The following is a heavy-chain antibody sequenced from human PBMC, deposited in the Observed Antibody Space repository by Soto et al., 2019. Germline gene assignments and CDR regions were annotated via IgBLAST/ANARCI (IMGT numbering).Heavy chain of an antibody. V-gene: IGHV4-59*08. J-gene: IGHJ4*01. CDR3: AKHLRLQYFDS. CDR1: GDSIASSY. CDR2: IYYTGST. Sequence: SETLSLTCTVSGDSIASSYWSWIRQPPGKGLEWIAYIYYTGSTNYNPSIKSRVTISVDTSKNQFSLKLNSVTAADTAVYYCAKHLRLQYFDSWGLGTLVTVSS. D-gene: IGHD4-4*01.